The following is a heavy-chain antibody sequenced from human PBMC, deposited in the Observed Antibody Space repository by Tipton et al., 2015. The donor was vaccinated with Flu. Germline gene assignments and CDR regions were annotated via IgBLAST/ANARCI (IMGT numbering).Heavy chain of an antibody. CDR2: TNTDGGST. D-gene: IGHD4-23*01. Sequence: SLRLSCAASGFTFMSYWMRWVRQAPGKGLVWVSRTNTDGGSTSYADSVRGRFTISRDNAKNTLYLHMNSLRADDTAVYYCARGEEYGGAELDYWGQGTLVSVSS. J-gene: IGHJ4*02. V-gene: IGHV3-74*01. CDR1: GFTFMSYW. CDR3: ARGEEYGGAELDY.